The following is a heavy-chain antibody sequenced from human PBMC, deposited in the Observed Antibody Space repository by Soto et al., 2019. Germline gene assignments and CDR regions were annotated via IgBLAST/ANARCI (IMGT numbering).Heavy chain of an antibody. CDR3: ARVPNYYDSSGYYLAPGFEP. D-gene: IGHD3-22*01. J-gene: IGHJ5*02. Sequence: GASVKVSCQASGGTFSSYAISWVRQAPGPGLEWVGGIIPIFGTANYAQKFQGRVTITADESTSTAYMELSSLRSEDTAVYYCARVPNYYDSSGYYLAPGFEPWRQGTLVTVSS. V-gene: IGHV1-69*13. CDR1: GGTFSSYA. CDR2: IIPIFGTA.